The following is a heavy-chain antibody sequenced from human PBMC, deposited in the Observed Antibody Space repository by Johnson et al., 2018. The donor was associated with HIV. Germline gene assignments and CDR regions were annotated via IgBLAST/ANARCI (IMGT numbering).Heavy chain of an antibody. D-gene: IGHD1-7*01. CDR3: ARGLTGTRRDAFDI. CDR1: GFTFSSYA. J-gene: IGHJ3*02. V-gene: IGHV3-30-3*01. CDR2: ISYDGSNK. Sequence: QMQLVESGGGVVQPGRSLRLSCAASGFTFSSYAMHWVRQAPGKGLEWVAVISYDGSNKYYADSVKGRFTISRDNSKNTLYLQMNSLRAEDTAVYYCARGLTGTRRDAFDIWGQGTMVTVSS.